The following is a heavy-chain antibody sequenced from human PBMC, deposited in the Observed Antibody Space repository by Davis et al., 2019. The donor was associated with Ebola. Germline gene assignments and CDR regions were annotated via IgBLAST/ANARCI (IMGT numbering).Heavy chain of an antibody. CDR3: ARGTASYYYYYYYMDV. CDR1: GGSVSSRSYY. CDR2: INHSGST. J-gene: IGHJ6*03. D-gene: IGHD4-17*01. Sequence: MPSETLSLTCTVSGGSVSSRSYYWSWIRQPPGKGLEWIGEINHSGSTNYNPSLKSRVTISVDTSKNQFSLKLSSVTAADTAVYYCARGTASYYYYYYYMDVWGKGTTVTVSS. V-gene: IGHV4-39*07.